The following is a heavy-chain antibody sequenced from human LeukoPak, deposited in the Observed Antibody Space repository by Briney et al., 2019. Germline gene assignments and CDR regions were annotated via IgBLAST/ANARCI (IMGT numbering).Heavy chain of an antibody. CDR2: IYYSGST. D-gene: IGHD6-13*01. CDR3: ARLAGYSSSPRWFDP. CDR1: GGSISSSSYY. J-gene: IGHJ5*02. Sequence: PSETLSPTCTVSGGSISSSSYYWGWIRQPPGKGLEWIGSIYYSGSTYYNPSLKSRVTISVDTSKNQFSLKLSSVTAADTAVYYCARLAGYSSSPRWFDPWGQGTLVTVSS. V-gene: IGHV4-39*01.